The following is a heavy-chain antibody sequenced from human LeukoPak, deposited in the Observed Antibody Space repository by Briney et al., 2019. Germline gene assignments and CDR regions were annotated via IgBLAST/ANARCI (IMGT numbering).Heavy chain of an antibody. CDR3: ARYSSSWNNWFDP. J-gene: IGHJ5*02. CDR1: GGSISSSSYY. Sequence: PSETLSLTCTVSGGSISSSSYYWGWIRQPPRKGLEWIGSIYYSGTTYYNPSLKSRVTISVDTSKNQFSLKLGSVTAADTALYYCARYSSSWNNWFDPWGQGTLVTVSS. CDR2: IYYSGTT. V-gene: IGHV4-39*01. D-gene: IGHD6-13*01.